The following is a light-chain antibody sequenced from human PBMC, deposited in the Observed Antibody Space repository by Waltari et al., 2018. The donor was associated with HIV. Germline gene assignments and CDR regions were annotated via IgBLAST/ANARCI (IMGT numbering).Light chain of an antibody. CDR3: QQYNNYSWT. CDR2: KAS. J-gene: IGKJ1*01. Sequence: DIQMTQSPSTLSAFVGDRVTITCRANRTINSWLAWYQHKPGKAPKLLIYKASSLESGVPSRFSGSGSVTEFTLTISSLQPDDFATYYCQQYNNYSWTFGQGTKVETK. CDR1: RTINSW. V-gene: IGKV1-5*03.